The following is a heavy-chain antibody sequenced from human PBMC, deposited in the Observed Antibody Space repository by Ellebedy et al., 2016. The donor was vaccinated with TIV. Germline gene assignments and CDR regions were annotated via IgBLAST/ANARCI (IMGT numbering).Heavy chain of an antibody. CDR1: GFAFSSYA. J-gene: IGHJ4*02. D-gene: IGHD3-9*01. CDR2: ISYDGSNK. Sequence: GESLKISCAASGFAFSSYAMHWVRQAPGKGLEWVAVISYDGSNKYYADSVKGRFTISRDNSKNTLYLQMNSLRAEDTAVYYCAKWDLGDILTVLPSADYWGQGTLVTVSS. V-gene: IGHV3-30-3*02. CDR3: AKWDLGDILTVLPSADY.